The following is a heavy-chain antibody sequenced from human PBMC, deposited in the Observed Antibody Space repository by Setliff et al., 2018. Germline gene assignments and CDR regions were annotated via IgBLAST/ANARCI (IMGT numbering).Heavy chain of an antibody. CDR1: GFTFSSYG. CDR2: ISTSGSTI. Sequence: GGSLRLSCAASGFTFSSYGMNWVRQAPGKGLEWLSYISTSGSTIYYADSVKGRFTISRDNAKNSLYLQMNSLRAEDTAVYYCAKGLRGVVYYYYGLDVWGQGTTVTVSS. J-gene: IGHJ6*02. V-gene: IGHV3-48*03. CDR3: AKGLRGVVYYYYGLDV. D-gene: IGHD3-3*01.